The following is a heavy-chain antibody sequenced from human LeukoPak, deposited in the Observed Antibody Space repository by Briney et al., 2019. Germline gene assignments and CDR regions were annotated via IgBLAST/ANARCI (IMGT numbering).Heavy chain of an antibody. CDR2: IYYSGST. J-gene: IGHJ4*02. D-gene: IGHD3-10*01. Sequence: SETLSLTCTVSGGSISSYYWSWIRQPPGKGLEWIGYIYYSGSTNYNPSLKSRVTISVDTSKNQFSLKLSSVTAADTAVYYCARVVPNGYSDYWGQGTLVTVSS. CDR3: ARVVPNGYSDY. CDR1: GGSISSYY. V-gene: IGHV4-59*01.